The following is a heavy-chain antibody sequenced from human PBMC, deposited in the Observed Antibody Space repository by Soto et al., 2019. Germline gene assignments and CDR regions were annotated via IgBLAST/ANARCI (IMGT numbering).Heavy chain of an antibody. V-gene: IGHV1-18*01. D-gene: IGHD2-2*01. CDR2: ISAYNGNA. CDR3: ARDLEGYCSSTSCYEGAFDI. CDR1: GYTFTSYG. Sequence: ASVKVSCKASGYTFTSYGISWVRQAPGQGLEWMGWISAYNGNANYAQKLQGRVTMTTDTSTSTAYMGLRSLRSDDTAVYYCARDLEGYCSSTSCYEGAFDIWGQGTMVTVSS. J-gene: IGHJ3*02.